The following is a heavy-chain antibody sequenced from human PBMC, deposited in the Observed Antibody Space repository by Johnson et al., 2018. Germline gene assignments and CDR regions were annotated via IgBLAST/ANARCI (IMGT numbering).Heavy chain of an antibody. Sequence: VQLVESGGGLVKXGGSLRLSCAASGFTFSSYSMNWVRQAPGKGLEWVSSISSSSSYIYYADSVKGRFTISRDNAKNSLYLQMNSLRAEETAVYYCARDPYGDYDAFDIWGQGTMVTVSS. J-gene: IGHJ3*02. D-gene: IGHD4-17*01. CDR2: ISSSSSYI. V-gene: IGHV3-21*01. CDR3: ARDPYGDYDAFDI. CDR1: GFTFSSYS.